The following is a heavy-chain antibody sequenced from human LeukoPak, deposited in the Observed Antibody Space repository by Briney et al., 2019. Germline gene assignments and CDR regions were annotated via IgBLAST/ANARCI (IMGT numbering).Heavy chain of an antibody. CDR1: GFTFSSYA. J-gene: IGHJ6*02. V-gene: IGHV3-23*01. D-gene: IGHD6-13*01. CDR2: ISGSGGST. CDR3: ARVWYSNYAMDV. Sequence: PGGSLRLSCAASGFTFSSYAMSWVRQAPGKGLEWVPAISGSGGSTYYADSVKGRFTISRDNSKNTLYLQMNSLRAEDTAVFYCARVWYSNYAMDVWGQGTTVTVS.